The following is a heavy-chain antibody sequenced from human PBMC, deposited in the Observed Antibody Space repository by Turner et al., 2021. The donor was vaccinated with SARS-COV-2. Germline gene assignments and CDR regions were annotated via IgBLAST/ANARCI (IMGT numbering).Heavy chain of an antibody. D-gene: IGHD6-25*01. CDR3: AKDREGHSRGYVLGDYGMDV. CDR1: GFTFAAYA. V-gene: IGHV3-9*01. J-gene: IGHJ6*02. Sequence: GGLVQPGRSLRLSCAASGFTFAAYARHWVRQAPGKGLEWVSGISWTSGSRGYADPVKGRFTISRDNAKNPLYLQMNSLRAEDTALYYGAKDREGHSRGYVLGDYGMDVWGQGATVTVSS. CDR2: ISWTSGSR.